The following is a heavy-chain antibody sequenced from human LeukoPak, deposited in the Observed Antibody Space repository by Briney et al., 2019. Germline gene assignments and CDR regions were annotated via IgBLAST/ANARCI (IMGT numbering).Heavy chain of an antibody. CDR3: ARGPFRLNYYDSSGYYYASPNAFDI. Sequence: SETLSLTCTVSGGSISSSSYYWGWIRQPPGKGLEWIGSIYYSGSTYYNPSLKSRVTISVDTSKNQFSLKLSSVTAADTAVYYCARGPFRLNYYDSSGYYYASPNAFDIWSQGTMVTVSS. CDR1: GGSISSSSYY. D-gene: IGHD3-22*01. CDR2: IYYSGST. J-gene: IGHJ3*02. V-gene: IGHV4-39*07.